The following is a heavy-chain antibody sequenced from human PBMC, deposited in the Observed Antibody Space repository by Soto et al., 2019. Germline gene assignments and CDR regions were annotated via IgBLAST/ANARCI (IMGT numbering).Heavy chain of an antibody. CDR1: GFTVSSNY. CDR3: ARGYSSGWFDY. V-gene: IGHV3-53*01. CDR2: IYSGGST. J-gene: IGHJ4*02. D-gene: IGHD6-19*01. Sequence: GGSLRLSCAASGFTVSSNYMSWVRQAPGKGLEWVSVIYSGGSTYYADSVKGRFTISRDNSKNTLYLQMNSLRAEDTAVYSCARGYSSGWFDYWGQGTLVTVSS.